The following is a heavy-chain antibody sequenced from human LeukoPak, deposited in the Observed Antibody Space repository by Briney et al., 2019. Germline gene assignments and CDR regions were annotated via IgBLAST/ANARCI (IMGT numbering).Heavy chain of an antibody. CDR1: GGSISSGSNY. CDR2: IYTSGNT. V-gene: IGHV4-61*02. CDR3: TRGDNN. Sequence: PSQTLSLTCTVSGGSISSGSNYWSWIRQPARKGLEWIGRIYTSGNTHYKPSLKSRVTISLDTSKNQFSLKLSSVTAADTAVYYCTRGDNNWGQGTLVTVSS. D-gene: IGHD2/OR15-2a*01. J-gene: IGHJ4*02.